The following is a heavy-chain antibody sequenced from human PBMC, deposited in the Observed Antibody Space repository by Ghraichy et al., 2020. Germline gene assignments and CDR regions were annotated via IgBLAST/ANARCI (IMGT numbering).Heavy chain of an antibody. Sequence: ASVKVSCKASGHTFTSYDINWVRQATGQGLEWMGWMNPNSGNTGYAQKFQGRVTITRNTSISTAYMELSSLRSEDTAVYYCARGGVRYDYYYYAMDVWGQGTTVTVSS. D-gene: IGHD1-1*01. J-gene: IGHJ6*02. CDR3: ARGGVRYDYYYYAMDV. CDR1: GHTFTSYD. V-gene: IGHV1-8*03. CDR2: MNPNSGNT.